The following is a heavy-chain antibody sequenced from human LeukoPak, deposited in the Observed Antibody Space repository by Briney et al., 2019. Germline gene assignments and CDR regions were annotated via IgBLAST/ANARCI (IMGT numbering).Heavy chain of an antibody. V-gene: IGHV3-48*03. Sequence: GGSLRLSCAASGFTFRSYEMNWVRQAPGKGLEWVSYISRSTSTIYYADSVKGRFTISRDDAKNSLYLQMDSLRAEDTAVYCCARGRLYSDYWGEGTLVTVSS. CDR3: ARGRLYSDY. CDR2: ISRSTSTI. D-gene: IGHD3-16*01. CDR1: GFTFRSYE. J-gene: IGHJ4*02.